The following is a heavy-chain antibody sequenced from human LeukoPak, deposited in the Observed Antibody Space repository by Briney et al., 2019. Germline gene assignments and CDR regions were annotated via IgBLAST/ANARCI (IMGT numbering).Heavy chain of an antibody. Sequence: GGSLRLSCAASGSTFSSYAMSWVRQAPGKGLESVSAISGSGGSTYYADSVKGRFTISRDNSKHTLYLQTHSRSAAARAVYYCANSNRCTSPNCLGYYYCFMDVCGKGRTVSVSS. CDR1: GSTFSSYA. CDR2: ISGSGGST. D-gene: IGHD2-2*01. CDR3: ANSNRCTSPNCLGYYYCFMDV. V-gene: IGHV3-23*01. J-gene: IGHJ6*03.